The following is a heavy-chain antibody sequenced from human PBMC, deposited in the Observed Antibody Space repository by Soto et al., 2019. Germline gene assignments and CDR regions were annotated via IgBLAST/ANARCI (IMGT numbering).Heavy chain of an antibody. J-gene: IGHJ5*02. CDR3: AIRNYYDSSGPHPS. CDR1: GYTFTGYY. CDR2: INPNSGGT. D-gene: IGHD3-22*01. V-gene: IGHV1-2*04. Sequence: ASVKVSCKASGYTFTGYYMHWVRQAPGQGLEWMGWINPNSGGTNYAQKFQGWVTMTRDTSISTAYMELSRLRSEDTAVYYCAIRNYYDSSGPHPSCGPGTRFTVSS.